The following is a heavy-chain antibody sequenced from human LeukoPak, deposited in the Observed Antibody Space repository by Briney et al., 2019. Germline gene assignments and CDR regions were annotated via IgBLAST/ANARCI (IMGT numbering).Heavy chain of an antibody. CDR2: IYYSGST. V-gene: IGHV4-59*02. CDR1: GFTVSSNE. J-gene: IGHJ4*02. D-gene: IGHD3-10*01. CDR3: ARESFYGSGSYYSSEGFDY. Sequence: GSLRLSCAASGFTVSSNEMSWIRQPPGKGLEWIGYIYYSGSTNYNPSLRSRITISVDTSKNQFSLKLSSVTAADTAVYYCARESFYGSGSYYSSEGFDYWGQGTLVTVSS.